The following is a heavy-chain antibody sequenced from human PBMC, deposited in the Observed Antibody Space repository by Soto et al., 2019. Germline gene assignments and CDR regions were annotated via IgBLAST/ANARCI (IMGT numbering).Heavy chain of an antibody. CDR1: GFTFSNYG. CDR2: IWYDGNNK. Sequence: PGGSLRLSCAASGFTFSNYGMHWVRQAPGKGLEWVAVIWYDGNNKYYADSVKGRFTISRDNSNNTLYVQMTSLRAEDTDVYYCARGLHSIFDYWGQGTLVTVYS. CDR3: ARGLHSIFDY. V-gene: IGHV3-33*01. D-gene: IGHD5-12*01. J-gene: IGHJ4*02.